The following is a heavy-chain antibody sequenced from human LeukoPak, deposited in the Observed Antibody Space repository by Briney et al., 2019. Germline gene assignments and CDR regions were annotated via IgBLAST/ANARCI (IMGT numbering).Heavy chain of an antibody. CDR2: IYWDDDK. CDR3: AHEGYCSGGSCYSTGWFDP. CDR1: GFSLSTSGVG. D-gene: IGHD2-15*01. J-gene: IGHJ5*02. Sequence: SGPTLVKPTQTLTLTCTFSGFSLSTSGVGVGWIRQPPGKALEGLALIYWDDDKRYSPSLKSRLTITKDTSKNQVVLTMTNMDPVDTATYYCAHEGYCSGGSCYSTGWFDPWGQGTLVTVSS. V-gene: IGHV2-5*02.